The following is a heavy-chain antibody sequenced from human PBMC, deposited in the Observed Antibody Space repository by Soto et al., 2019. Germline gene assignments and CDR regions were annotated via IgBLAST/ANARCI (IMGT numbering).Heavy chain of an antibody. V-gene: IGHV6-1*01. J-gene: IGHJ5*02. CDR3: ARDVRYTRSSVWFDR. Sequence: PSQTLSLTCAISGDSVSSNSAAWNWIRQSPSRGLEWLGRTYYRSKWYNDYTLSVKSRITINPDTSKNQFSLQLNSVTPEDTAVYYCARDVRYTRSSVWFDRWGQGTLVTVSS. CDR1: GDSVSSNSAA. CDR2: TYYRSKWYN. D-gene: IGHD6-6*01.